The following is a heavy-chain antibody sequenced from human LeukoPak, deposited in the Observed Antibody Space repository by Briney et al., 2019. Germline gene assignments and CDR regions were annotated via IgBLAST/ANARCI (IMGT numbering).Heavy chain of an antibody. J-gene: IGHJ4*02. V-gene: IGHV4-4*07. CDR2: ISLSGTT. CDR3: ARVGYSSGWYVDS. D-gene: IGHD6-19*01. Sequence: SETLSLTCTVSGGSISNYYWSWIRQSAGKGLEWIGHISLSGTTNFNPSLKSRVTMAVDTSKNQFSLKLSSVTAADTAVYYCARVGYSSGWYVDSWGQGTLVTVSS. CDR1: GGSISNYY.